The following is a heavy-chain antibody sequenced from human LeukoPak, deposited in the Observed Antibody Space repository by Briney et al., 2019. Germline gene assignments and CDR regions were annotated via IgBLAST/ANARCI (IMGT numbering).Heavy chain of an antibody. CDR3: ARHDRHSGRCYDFDY. CDR1: VGSISSYY. CDR2: IYCCGST. Sequence: KPSETLSLTGTVSVGSISSYYWSWIRQPPGKGLEGIGYIYCCGSTNYNPSLKSRVTISVDTSKNQFPLKLRSVTAADTAVYYCARHDRHSGRCYDFDYWGQGTLVSVST. J-gene: IGHJ4*02. D-gene: IGHD1-26*01. V-gene: IGHV4-59*08.